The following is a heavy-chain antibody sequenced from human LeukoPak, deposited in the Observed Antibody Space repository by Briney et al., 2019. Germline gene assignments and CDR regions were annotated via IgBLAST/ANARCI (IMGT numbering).Heavy chain of an antibody. CDR2: ISSSGSTI. J-gene: IGHJ4*02. V-gene: IGHV3-48*03. D-gene: IGHD5-18*01. CDR3: ARQMGYSYGYFDY. CDR1: GFTFSSYE. Sequence: PGGSLRFSCAASGFTFSSYELNWVRQAPGKGLEWVSYISSSGSTIYYADSVKGRFTISRDNAKNSLYLQMNSLRAEDTAVYYCARQMGYSYGYFDYWGQGTLVTVSP.